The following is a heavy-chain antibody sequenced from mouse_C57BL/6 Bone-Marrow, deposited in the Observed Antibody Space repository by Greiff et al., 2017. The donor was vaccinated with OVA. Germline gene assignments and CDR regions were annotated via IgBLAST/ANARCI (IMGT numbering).Heavy chain of an antibody. CDR1: GFTFSSYA. Sequence: EVKLVESGGGLVKPGGSLKLSCAASGFTFSSYAMSWVRQTPEKRLEWVATISDGGSYTYYPDNVKGRFTISRDNAKNNLYLQMSHLKSEDTAMYYCARDQRLGSPLDYWGQGTTLTVSS. V-gene: IGHV5-4*01. D-gene: IGHD4-1*01. J-gene: IGHJ2*01. CDR3: ARDQRLGSPLDY. CDR2: ISDGGSYT.